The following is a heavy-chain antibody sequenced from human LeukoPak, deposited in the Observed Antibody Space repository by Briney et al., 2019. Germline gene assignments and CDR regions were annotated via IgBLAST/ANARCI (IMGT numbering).Heavy chain of an antibody. CDR1: GYTFTSYA. D-gene: IGHD2-2*01. CDR2: INAGNGNT. Sequence: ASVKVSCKASGYTFTSYAMHWVRQAPGQRLEWMGWINAGNGNTKYSQKFQGRVTITGDTSASTAYMELSSLRSEDTAVYYCARGYCSSTSCYMDVWGQGTTVT. J-gene: IGHJ6*02. CDR3: ARGYCSSTSCYMDV. V-gene: IGHV1-3*01.